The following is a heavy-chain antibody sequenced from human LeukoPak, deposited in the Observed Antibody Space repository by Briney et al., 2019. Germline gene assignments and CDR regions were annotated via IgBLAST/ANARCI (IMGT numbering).Heavy chain of an antibody. CDR1: GFTFNSYA. Sequence: AGGSLRLSCAASGFTFNSYAMSWVRQAPGKGLEWVSAISGSGGSTYYADSVKGRFTISRDNSKNTLYLQMNSLRAEDTAVYYCAKGAAKAIVGTDYFDYWGQGTLVTVSS. J-gene: IGHJ4*02. V-gene: IGHV3-23*01. D-gene: IGHD1-26*01. CDR3: AKGAAKAIVGTDYFDY. CDR2: ISGSGGST.